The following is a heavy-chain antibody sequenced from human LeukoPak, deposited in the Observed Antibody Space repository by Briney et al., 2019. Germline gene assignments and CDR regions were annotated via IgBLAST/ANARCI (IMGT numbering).Heavy chain of an antibody. CDR1: GGSISNYY. CDR3: ARGPTRYYFDY. V-gene: IGHV4-59*01. CDR2: FYSSGGT. J-gene: IGHJ4*02. Sequence: SETLSLTCTVSGGSISNYYWSWIRQPPGKGLEWIGYFYSSGGTSYNPSLKSRVTISLDTSKNQFSLRLSSVTAADTAVYYCARGPTRYYFDYWGQGTQVTVSS.